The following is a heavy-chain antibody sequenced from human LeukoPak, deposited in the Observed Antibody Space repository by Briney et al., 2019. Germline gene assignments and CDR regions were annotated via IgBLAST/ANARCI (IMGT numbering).Heavy chain of an antibody. J-gene: IGHJ4*02. D-gene: IGHD1-26*01. CDR1: GFTFSSYE. Sequence: GGSLRLSCAASGFTFSSYEMSWVRQAPGKGLEWVSYISSSSRTIYYADSVKGRFTISRDNAKNSLYLQMHSLRAEDTAVYYCARALIVGATPDVSWGQGTLVTVSS. CDR3: ARALIVGATPDVS. V-gene: IGHV3-48*03. CDR2: ISSSSRTI.